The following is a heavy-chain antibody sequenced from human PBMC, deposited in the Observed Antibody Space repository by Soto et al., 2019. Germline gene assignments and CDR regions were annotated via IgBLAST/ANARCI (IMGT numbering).Heavy chain of an antibody. V-gene: IGHV3-7*04. J-gene: IGHJ4*02. CDR2: IKQDGSEK. Sequence: EVQLVESGGHLVQPGGSLRLSCAASGFTFSSDWLSRVRQAPEKGLEWVANIKQDGSEKYYVDSVKGRFTISRDNAKNSLYLQMNSLRAEDTAVYYCAREGYSSSWYEHWGQGTLVTVSS. CDR1: GFTFSSDW. D-gene: IGHD6-13*01. CDR3: AREGYSSSWYEH.